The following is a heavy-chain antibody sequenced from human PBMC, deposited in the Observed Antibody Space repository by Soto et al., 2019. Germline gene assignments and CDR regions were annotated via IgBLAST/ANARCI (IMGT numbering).Heavy chain of an antibody. D-gene: IGHD3-22*01. Sequence: GASVKVSCKASGYTFTNYGISWVRQAPGQGLEWMGWISAYNGNTKYAQKFQGRVTMTTDTSTSTAYMELRSLRSDDTAVYYCARGGYYDSSGSRNYHYYAMDVWGQGTTVTVSS. CDR3: ARGGYYDSSGSRNYHYYAMDV. CDR1: GYTFTNYG. V-gene: IGHV1-18*01. J-gene: IGHJ6*02. CDR2: ISAYNGNT.